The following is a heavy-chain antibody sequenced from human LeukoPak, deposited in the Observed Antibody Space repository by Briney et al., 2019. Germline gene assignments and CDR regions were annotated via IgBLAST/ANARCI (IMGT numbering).Heavy chain of an antibody. Sequence: GASVKVSCKXSGYTFTSYYMHWVRQAPRQGLEWMGIINPSGGSTSYAQKFQGRVTMTRDTSTSTVYMELSSLRSEDTAVYYCASNGVVPAAPFDYWGQGTLVTVSS. D-gene: IGHD2-2*01. CDR3: ASNGVVPAAPFDY. V-gene: IGHV1-46*03. CDR2: INPSGGST. J-gene: IGHJ4*02. CDR1: GYTFTSYY.